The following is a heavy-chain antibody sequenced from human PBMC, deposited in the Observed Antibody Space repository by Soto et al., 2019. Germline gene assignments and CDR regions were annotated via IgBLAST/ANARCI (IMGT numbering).Heavy chain of an antibody. D-gene: IGHD3-9*01. Sequence: QVQLVESGGGLVKPGGSLRLSCAASGFTLSDYYMTWIRQAPGKGLEWVSDISISGTTIHYADSVRGRFTISRDNAKNSLWLQMTTLRAEDTAVYYCARVRGDGYYNFWGQGTLVTVSS. V-gene: IGHV3-11*01. CDR2: ISISGTTI. CDR1: GFTLSDYY. J-gene: IGHJ4*02. CDR3: ARVRGDGYYNF.